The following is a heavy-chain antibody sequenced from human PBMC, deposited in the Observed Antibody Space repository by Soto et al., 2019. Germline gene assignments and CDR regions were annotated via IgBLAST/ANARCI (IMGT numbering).Heavy chain of an antibody. CDR2: IKQDGSEK. J-gene: IGHJ6*03. D-gene: IGHD3-10*01. Sequence: TGGSLRLSCAASGFTFSSYWMSWVRQAPGKGLEWVANIKQDGSEKYYVDSVKGRFTISRDNAKNSLYLQMNSLRAEDTAVYYCARDRDYGFGELFTPRYYYYMDVWGKGTTVTVSS. CDR3: ARDRDYGFGELFTPRYYYYMDV. CDR1: GFTFSSYW. V-gene: IGHV3-7*01.